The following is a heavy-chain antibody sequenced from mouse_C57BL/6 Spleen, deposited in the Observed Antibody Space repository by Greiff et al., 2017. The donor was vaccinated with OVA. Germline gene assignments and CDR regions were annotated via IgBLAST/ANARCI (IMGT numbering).Heavy chain of an antibody. Sequence: ESGPGLVKPSQSLSLTCSVTGYSITSGYYWNWIRQFPGNKLEWMGYISYDGSNNYNPSLKNRISITRDTSKNQFFLKLNSVTTEDTATYYCAREGYSNYRGYAMDYWGQGTSVTVSS. J-gene: IGHJ4*01. CDR1: GYSITSGYY. CDR3: AREGYSNYRGYAMDY. D-gene: IGHD2-5*01. CDR2: ISYDGSN. V-gene: IGHV3-6*01.